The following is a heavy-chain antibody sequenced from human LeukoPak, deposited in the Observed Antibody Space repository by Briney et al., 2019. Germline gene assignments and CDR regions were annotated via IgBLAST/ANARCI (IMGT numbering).Heavy chain of an antibody. Sequence: GSLRLSCAASGFTFSSYSMNWVRQPPGKGLEWIGEINHSGSTNYNPSLKSRVTISVDTSKNQFSLKLSSVTAADTAVYYCARGRKRGNSPFDYWGQGTLVTVSS. CDR3: ARGRKRGNSPFDY. CDR1: GFTFSSYS. D-gene: IGHD6-13*01. CDR2: INHSGST. J-gene: IGHJ4*02. V-gene: IGHV4-34*01.